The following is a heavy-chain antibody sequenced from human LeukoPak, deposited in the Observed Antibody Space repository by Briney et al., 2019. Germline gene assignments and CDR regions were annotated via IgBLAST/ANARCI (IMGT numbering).Heavy chain of an antibody. CDR3: ARGGGYCSDTRCYGIDY. J-gene: IGHJ4*02. CDR2: ISSNGGST. CDR1: GFTFSSYA. V-gene: IGHV3-64*01. D-gene: IGHD2-15*01. Sequence: PGGSLRLSCAASGFTFSSYAMHWVRQAPGKGLEYVSAISSNGGSTYYANSVKGRFTISRDNSKNTLYLQMGSLRAEDMAVYYCARGGGYCSDTRCYGIDYWGQGTLVTVSS.